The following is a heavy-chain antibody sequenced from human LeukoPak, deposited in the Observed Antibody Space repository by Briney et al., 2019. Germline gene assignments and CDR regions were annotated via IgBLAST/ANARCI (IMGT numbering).Heavy chain of an antibody. D-gene: IGHD5-12*01. CDR1: GYTFTSYD. J-gene: IGHJ4*02. CDR3: AAVMSGYDSDY. CDR2: MNPNSGNT. Sequence: ASVKVSCKASGYTFTSYDINWVRQATGQGLEWMGWMNPNSGNTGYAQKFQERVTITRDMSTSTAYMELSSLRSEDTAVYYCAAVMSGYDSDYWGQGTLVTVSS. V-gene: IGHV1-8*01.